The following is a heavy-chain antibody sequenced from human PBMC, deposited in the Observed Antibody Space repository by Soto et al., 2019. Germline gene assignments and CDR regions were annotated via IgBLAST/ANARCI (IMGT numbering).Heavy chain of an antibody. J-gene: IGHJ1*01. CDR2: ISPLKGRT. CDR3: AMDYGDRPEYFKH. D-gene: IGHD4-17*01. CDR1: VYTFTSYG. Sequence: QVQLVQSGPDLKRPGASMKVSCKASVYTFTSYGISWVRQAPGQGLEWMAWISPLKGRTQYSQKAQGRVTLSTDTSSNTAYMEMTTLRVDDTAVYYGAMDYGDRPEYFKHWGQGTLVTVS. V-gene: IGHV1-18*04.